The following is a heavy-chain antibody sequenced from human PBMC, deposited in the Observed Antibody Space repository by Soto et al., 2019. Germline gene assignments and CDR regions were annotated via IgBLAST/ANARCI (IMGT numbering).Heavy chain of an antibody. CDR3: ARDFVVGGPTINYYYGMDV. D-gene: IGHD1-26*01. J-gene: IGHJ6*02. V-gene: IGHV1-58*01. Sequence: SVKVSCKTSGFTFSRFAVHWGRQARGHRPQWIGWIDVGSANANYAQMLQERVTISRDMSTSTAYMELSSLRPEDTAVYYCARDFVVGGPTINYYYGMDVWGQGTTVTVSS. CDR2: IDVGSANA. CDR1: GFTFSRFA.